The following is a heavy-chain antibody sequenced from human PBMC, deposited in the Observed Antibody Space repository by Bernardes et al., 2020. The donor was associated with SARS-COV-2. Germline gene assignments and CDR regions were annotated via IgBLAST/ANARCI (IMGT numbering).Heavy chain of an antibody. CDR3: ARVGYYDTSGYYYEYYFDY. CDR1: GFTFSSYW. V-gene: IGHV3-7*01. Sequence: GGSLRLSCAASGFTFSSYWMSWVRQAPGKGLEWVANIKQDGSEKYYVDSVKGRFTISRDNAKNSLFLQMNSLRAEDTAVYYCARVGYYDTSGYYYEYYFDYWGQGTLVTVSS. CDR2: IKQDGSEK. D-gene: IGHD3-22*01. J-gene: IGHJ4*02.